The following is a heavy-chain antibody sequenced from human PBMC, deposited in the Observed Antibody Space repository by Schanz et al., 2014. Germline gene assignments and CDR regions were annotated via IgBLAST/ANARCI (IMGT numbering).Heavy chain of an antibody. V-gene: IGHV3-23*01. CDR2: ISGLGEAT. J-gene: IGHJ4*02. CDR3: ARDKGGYYPFDY. CDR1: GFTFTDHA. D-gene: IGHD3-22*01. Sequence: EVQLLESGGGLVQPGGSLRLSCAASGFTFTDHAMSWVRQAPGKGLEWVSTISGLGEATFYSDSVKGRFTVSRDNSKNIVYLQMNSLRAEDTAVYYCARDKGGYYPFDYWGQGSLVTVSS.